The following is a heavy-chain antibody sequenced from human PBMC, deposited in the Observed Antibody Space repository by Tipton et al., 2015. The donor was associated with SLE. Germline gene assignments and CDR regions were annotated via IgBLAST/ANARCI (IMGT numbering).Heavy chain of an antibody. CDR2: LYYTGST. V-gene: IGHV4-39*07. Sequence: TLSLTCTVSGGSINSDSYYWGWIRQSPGKGLERIGSLYYTGSTYYNPSLKSRLTISLDTPKNQFSLKLRSVTAADTAVYYCARDIVLGGGAFDIWGQGTMVTVSS. D-gene: IGHD3-16*01. CDR3: ARDIVLGGGAFDI. CDR1: GGSINSDSYY. J-gene: IGHJ3*02.